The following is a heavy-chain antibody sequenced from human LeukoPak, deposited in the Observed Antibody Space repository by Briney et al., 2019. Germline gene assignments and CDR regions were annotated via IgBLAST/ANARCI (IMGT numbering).Heavy chain of an antibody. V-gene: IGHV1-69*05. CDR2: IIPIFGTA. CDR1: GGTFSSYA. Sequence: SVKVSCKASGGTFSSYAISWVRQAPGQGLEWMGGIIPIFGTANYAQKFQGRVTITTDESTSTAYMELSSLRSEDTAVYYCARDSILPRGDPPEYFQHWGQGTLVTVSS. CDR3: ARDSILPRGDPPEYFQH. J-gene: IGHJ1*01. D-gene: IGHD2-21*02.